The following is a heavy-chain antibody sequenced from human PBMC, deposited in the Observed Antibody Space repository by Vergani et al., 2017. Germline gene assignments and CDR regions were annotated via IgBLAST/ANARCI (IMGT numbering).Heavy chain of an antibody. J-gene: IGHJ4*02. V-gene: IGHV1-2*04. CDR3: ARGGDIVVVVAATLVDY. Sequence: QVQLVQSGAEVKKPGASVKVSCKASGYTFTGYYMHWVRQAPGQGLEWMGWINPNSGGTNYAQKFQGWVTMTRDTSISTAYMGLSRLSSDATAVYYCARGGDIVVVVAATLVDYWGQGTLVTVSS. CDR1: GYTFTGYY. CDR2: INPNSGGT. D-gene: IGHD2-15*01.